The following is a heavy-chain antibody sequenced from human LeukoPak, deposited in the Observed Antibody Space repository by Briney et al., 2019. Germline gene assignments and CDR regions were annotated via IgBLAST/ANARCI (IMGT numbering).Heavy chain of an antibody. J-gene: IGHJ4*02. CDR2: IIPIFGTA. CDR1: GGTFSIYA. V-gene: IGHV1-69*13. Sequence: ASVTVSCTASGGTFSIYAISWVRQAPGQGLEWMGGIIPIFGTANYAQKFQGRVTITADESTSTAYMELSSLRSEDTAVYYCARAKTGTTFGRCDYWAQGTLVTVSS. CDR3: ARAKTGTTFGRCDY. D-gene: IGHD1-7*01.